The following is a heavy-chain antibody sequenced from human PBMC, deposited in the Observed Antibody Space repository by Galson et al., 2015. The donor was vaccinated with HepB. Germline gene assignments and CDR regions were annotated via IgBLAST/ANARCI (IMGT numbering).Heavy chain of an antibody. Sequence: SVKVSCKASGYTFTSYYMHWVRQAPGQGLEWMGIINPSGGSTSYAQKFQGRVTMTRDTSTSTVYMELSSLRSEDTAVYYCARDHDVVVVAATGYFDLWGRGTLVTVSS. CDR1: GYTFTSYY. V-gene: IGHV1-46*01. J-gene: IGHJ2*01. CDR3: ARDHDVVVVAATGYFDL. D-gene: IGHD2-15*01. CDR2: INPSGGST.